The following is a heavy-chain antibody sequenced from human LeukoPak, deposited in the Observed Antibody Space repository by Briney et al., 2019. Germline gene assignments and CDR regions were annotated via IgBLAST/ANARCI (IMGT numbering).Heavy chain of an antibody. J-gene: IGHJ6*02. D-gene: IGHD4-23*01. CDR3: ARDSTVVTPGGFYYGMDV. V-gene: IGHV4-59*01. CDR1: GGSISSYY. Sequence: PSETLSLTCTVSGGSISSYYWSWLRQPPGKGLEWIGYIYYSGSTNYNPSLKSRVTISVDTSKNQFSLKLSSVTAADTEVYYCARDSTVVTPGGFYYGMDVWGQGTTVTVSS. CDR2: IYYSGST.